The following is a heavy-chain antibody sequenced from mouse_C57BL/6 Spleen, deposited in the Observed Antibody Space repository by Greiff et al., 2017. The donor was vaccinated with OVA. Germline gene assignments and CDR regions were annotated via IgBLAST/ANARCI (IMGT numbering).Heavy chain of an antibody. Sequence: QVQLQQPGAELVMPGASVKLSCKASGYTFTSYWMHWVKQRPGQGLEWIGEIDPSDSYTNYNQKFKGKSTLTVDKSSSTAYMQLSSLTSEDSAVYYCARGDYSNYVGFAYWGQGTLVTVSA. CDR1: GYTFTSYW. CDR3: ARGDYSNYVGFAY. J-gene: IGHJ3*01. D-gene: IGHD2-5*01. V-gene: IGHV1-69*01. CDR2: IDPSDSYT.